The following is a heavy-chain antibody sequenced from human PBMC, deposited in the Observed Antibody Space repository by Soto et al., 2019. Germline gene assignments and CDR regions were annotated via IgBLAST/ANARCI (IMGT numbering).Heavy chain of an antibody. V-gene: IGHV3-23*01. D-gene: IGHD1-26*01. J-gene: IGHJ4*02. CDR1: GFTISSYA. CDR2: ISGSGGST. Sequence: GGSLRLSCAASGFTISSYAMSWVRQAPGKGLEWVSAISGSGGSTDYADSVKGRFAVSRDNSKNTLYLQMNSLRVEDTAVYYCARDRRELLGIYYFDYWGQGTLVTVSS. CDR3: ARDRRELLGIYYFDY.